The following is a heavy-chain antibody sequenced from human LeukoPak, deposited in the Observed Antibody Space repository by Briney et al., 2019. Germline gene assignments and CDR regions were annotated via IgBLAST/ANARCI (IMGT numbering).Heavy chain of an antibody. D-gene: IGHD1-14*01. CDR1: GFTFSTFW. J-gene: IGHJ6*03. Sequence: PGGSLRLSCAASGFTFSTFWMGWVRQDPGKGLEWVANIKLDGSEKYYVDSVKGRFTISRDNARNSLYLQMNSLSDEDTAVYYCARWDHIPRPNYYYMDVWGKGTTVTV. CDR3: ARWDHIPRPNYYYMDV. CDR2: IKLDGSEK. V-gene: IGHV3-7*01.